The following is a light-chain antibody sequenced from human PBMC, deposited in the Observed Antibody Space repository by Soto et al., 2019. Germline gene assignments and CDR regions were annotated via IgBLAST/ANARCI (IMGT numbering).Light chain of an antibody. J-gene: IGKJ1*01. CDR2: AAS. CDR1: QSIRNL. V-gene: IGKV1-39*01. CDR3: QQSYNRPRT. Sequence: DIQMTQSPASLSASIGDRVTITCRASQSIRNLLNWYQHKPGKAPKLLIYAASNLKSGVPSRFSGSGSGTEFSLTSSSLQPEDFATYYGQQSYNRPRTFGPGAKVEI.